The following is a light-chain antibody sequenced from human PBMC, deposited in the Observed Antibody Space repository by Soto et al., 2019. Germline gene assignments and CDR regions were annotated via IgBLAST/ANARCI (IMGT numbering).Light chain of an antibody. CDR3: QQCGSSST. CDR1: QTFSNSF. CDR2: GAS. Sequence: EIVLTQSPGTLSLSPGERATISCRASQTFSNSFLSWFQQIPGQAPRLLIYGASMRATGIPDRFSGSGSGTDFTFTISRLEPEDFAVYYCQQCGSSSTFGQGTRLEIK. V-gene: IGKV3-20*01. J-gene: IGKJ5*01.